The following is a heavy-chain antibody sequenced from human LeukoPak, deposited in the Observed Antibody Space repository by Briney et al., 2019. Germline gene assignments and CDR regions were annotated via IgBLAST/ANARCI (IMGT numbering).Heavy chain of an antibody. D-gene: IGHD2-15*01. V-gene: IGHV1-2*02. CDR1: GYTFTGYY. J-gene: IGHJ4*02. Sequence: GASVKASCKASGYTFTGYYMHWVRQAPGQGLEWMGWINPNSGGTNYAQKFQGRVTMTRDTSISTAYMELSRLRSDDTAVYYCARDTRYCSGGSCDGDYWGQGTLVTVSS. CDR3: ARDTRYCSGGSCDGDY. CDR2: INPNSGGT.